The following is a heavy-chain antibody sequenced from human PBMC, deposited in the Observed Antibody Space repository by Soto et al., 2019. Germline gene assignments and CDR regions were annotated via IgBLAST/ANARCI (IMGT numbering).Heavy chain of an antibody. Sequence: ASVKVSCKASGYTFTSYGISWVRQAPGQGLEWMGWISAYNGNTNYAQKLQGRVTMTTDTSTSTACMELRSLRSDDTAVYYCARDLEWLRHFDYWGQGTLVTVSS. J-gene: IGHJ4*02. V-gene: IGHV1-18*01. CDR3: ARDLEWLRHFDY. CDR1: GYTFTSYG. D-gene: IGHD5-12*01. CDR2: ISAYNGNT.